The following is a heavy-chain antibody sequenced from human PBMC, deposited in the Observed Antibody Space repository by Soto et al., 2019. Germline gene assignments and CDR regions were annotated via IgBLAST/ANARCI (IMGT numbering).Heavy chain of an antibody. V-gene: IGHV4-34*01. CDR3: ARGRMAVAGTELYYYYYGVDV. CDR2: INHSGST. Sequence: SETLSLTCAVYGGSFSGYYWSWIRQPPGKGLEWIGEINHSGSTNYNPSLKSRVTISVDTSKNQFSLKLSSVTAADTAVYYCARGRMAVAGTELYYYYYGVDVWGQGTTVTVSS. CDR1: GGSFSGYY. D-gene: IGHD6-19*01. J-gene: IGHJ6*02.